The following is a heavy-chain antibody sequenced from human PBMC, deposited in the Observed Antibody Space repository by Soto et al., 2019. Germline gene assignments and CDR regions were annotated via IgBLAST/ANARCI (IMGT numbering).Heavy chain of an antibody. J-gene: IGHJ3*02. Sequence: SETLSLTCTVSGGVIGSSYWTWIRQPPGKGLEWIGNVDSTGTSYAPSLKSRVTISLDTSKNQFSLEMTSVTAADTAVYFCATFQTMSLVRVGAFNIWGQGTLVTV. V-gene: IGHV4-4*08. D-gene: IGHD3-9*01. CDR3: ATFQTMSLVRVGAFNI. CDR2: VDSTGT. CDR1: GGVIGSSY.